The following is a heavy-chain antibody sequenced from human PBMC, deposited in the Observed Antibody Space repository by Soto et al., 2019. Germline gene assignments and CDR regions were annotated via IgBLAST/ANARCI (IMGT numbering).Heavy chain of an antibody. J-gene: IGHJ5*01. CDR3: ARDHRWGYEYGDYGDS. CDR1: GFSLDDYG. V-gene: IGHV3-20*03. Sequence: EVQLVESGGGVVRPGGSLRLASVVAGFSLDDYGISWVRQAPGKGPEWVSGMHRNGNSTGYADYVKGRFTISRDDAKNSLYLQMNSLRAEGTDFYYCARDHRWGYEYGDYGDSWGHGTLVAVSS. CDR2: MHRNGNST. D-gene: IGHD4-17*01.